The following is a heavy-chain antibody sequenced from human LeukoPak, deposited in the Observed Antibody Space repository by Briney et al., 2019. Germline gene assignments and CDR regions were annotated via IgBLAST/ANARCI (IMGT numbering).Heavy chain of an antibody. D-gene: IGHD6-19*01. CDR3: ATSERLKQWLVPLY. Sequence: GGSLRLSCAASGFTFSSYSMNWVRQAPGKGLEWVSYISSSSSTIYYADSVKGRFTISRDNAKNSLYLQMNSLRAENTAVYYCATSERLKQWLVPLYWGQGTLVTVSS. CDR2: ISSSSSTI. CDR1: GFTFSSYS. V-gene: IGHV3-48*01. J-gene: IGHJ4*02.